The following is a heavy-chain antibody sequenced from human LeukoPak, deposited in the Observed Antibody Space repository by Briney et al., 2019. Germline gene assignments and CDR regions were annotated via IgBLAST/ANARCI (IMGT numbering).Heavy chain of an antibody. V-gene: IGHV3-7*03. J-gene: IGHJ4*02. CDR3: ARDGYSYSFGY. CDR2: IKQDGSEK. Sequence: GGSLRLSCAASGFTFSSYWMSWVRQAPGKGLEWVANIKQDGSEKYYVDSVKGRFTISRDDSKNTLYLQMNSLRAEDTAVYYCARDGYSYSFGYWGQGTLVTVSS. D-gene: IGHD5-18*01. CDR1: GFTFSSYW.